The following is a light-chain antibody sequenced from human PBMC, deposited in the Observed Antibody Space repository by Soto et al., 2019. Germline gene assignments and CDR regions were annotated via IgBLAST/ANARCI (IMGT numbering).Light chain of an antibody. CDR2: EVN. J-gene: IGLJ1*01. V-gene: IGLV2-14*01. Sequence: QSVLTQPASVSGSPGQSITISCTGTSSDVGYHNYVSWYRQHPGKAPRLMIYEVNNRPSGVSNRFSGSKSGNTASLTISGLQAEDEADYYCSSCTRSSTLLYVFGTGTKVTVL. CDR1: SSDVGYHNY. CDR3: SSCTRSSTLLYV.